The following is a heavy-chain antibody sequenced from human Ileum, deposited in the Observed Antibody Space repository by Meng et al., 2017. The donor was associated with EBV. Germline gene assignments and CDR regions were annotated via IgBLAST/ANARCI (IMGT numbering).Heavy chain of an antibody. J-gene: IGHJ4*02. CDR2: ISAYNGNT. CDR1: GFIFTSYA. V-gene: IGHV1-18*01. Sequence: QVHLVQSGAEVKKPGASGKVSCESSGFIFTSYAISWVRQAPGQGLQYMGWISAYNGNTNYAQELQGRVTMTTDTSTSTAYMELRSLRFDDTAVYYCARFYCSSTSCPHVLFDYWGQGTLVTVSS. CDR3: ARFYCSSTSCPHVLFDY. D-gene: IGHD2-2*01.